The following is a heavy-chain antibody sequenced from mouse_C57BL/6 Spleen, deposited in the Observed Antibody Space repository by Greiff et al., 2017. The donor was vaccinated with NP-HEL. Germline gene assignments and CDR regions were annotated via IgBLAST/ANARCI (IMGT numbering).Heavy chain of an antibody. Sequence: EVNVVESEGGLVQPGSSMKLSCTASGFTFSDYYMAWVRQVPEKGLEWVANINYDGSSTYYLDSLKSRFIISRDNANNILYLQMSSLKSEDTATYYCARDEYYGSRYFDVWGTGTTVTVSS. CDR1: GFTFSDYY. J-gene: IGHJ1*03. CDR3: ARDEYYGSRYFDV. V-gene: IGHV5-16*01. D-gene: IGHD1-1*01. CDR2: INYDGSST.